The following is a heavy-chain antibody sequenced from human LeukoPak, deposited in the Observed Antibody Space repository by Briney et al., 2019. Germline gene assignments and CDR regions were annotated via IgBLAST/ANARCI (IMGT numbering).Heavy chain of an antibody. CDR2: IYYSGST. V-gene: IGHV4-31*03. CDR3: ARDVRYYDSSGPPRAFDI. J-gene: IGHJ3*02. D-gene: IGHD3-22*01. CDR1: GGSISSGGYY. Sequence: PSETLSLTCTVSGGSISSGGYYWSWIRQHPGKGLEWIGYIYYSGSTYYNPSLKSRVTISVDTSKNQFSLKLSSVTAADTAVYYCARDVRYYDSSGPPRAFDIWGQGTMVTVSS.